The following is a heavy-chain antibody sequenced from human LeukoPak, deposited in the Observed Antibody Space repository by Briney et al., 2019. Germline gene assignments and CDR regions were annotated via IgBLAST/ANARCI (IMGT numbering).Heavy chain of an antibody. CDR3: ARGIYSSSWYFQH. D-gene: IGHD6-13*01. CDR1: GYTFTSYD. Sequence: ASVKVSCKASGYTFTSYDINWVRQATGQGLEWMGWMNPNSGNTDYTQKFQGRVTMNRNTPISTAYMELSSLRSEDTAVYYCARGIYSSSWYFQHWGQGTLVTVSS. CDR2: MNPNSGNT. V-gene: IGHV1-8*01. J-gene: IGHJ1*01.